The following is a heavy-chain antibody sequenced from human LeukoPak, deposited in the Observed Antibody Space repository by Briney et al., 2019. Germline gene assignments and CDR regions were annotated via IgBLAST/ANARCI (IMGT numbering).Heavy chain of an antibody. CDR2: IKQDGSEK. D-gene: IGHD2-2*01. CDR3: ARLYCSTISCLCFDY. J-gene: IGHJ4*02. V-gene: IGHV3-7*01. CDR1: GFTFSSYW. Sequence: GGSLRLSDAASGFTFSSYWMSWVRQAPGKGLEWVANIKQDGSEKYSVDSVKGRFTISRDNAKNSLYLQMNSLRGEDTAVYYCARLYCSTISCLCFDYWGQGTLVTVSS.